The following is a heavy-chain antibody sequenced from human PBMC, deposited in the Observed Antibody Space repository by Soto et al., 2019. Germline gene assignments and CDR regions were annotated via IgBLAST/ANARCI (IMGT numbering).Heavy chain of an antibody. V-gene: IGHV3-21*01. D-gene: IGHD1-26*01. CDR1: GFTFSSYS. J-gene: IGHJ6*02. CDR2: ISSSSSYI. CDR3: ARVPSWRWELVGMDV. Sequence: PGGSLRLSCAASGFTFSSYSMNWVRQAPGKGLEWVSSISSSSSYIYYADSVKGRFTISRDNAKNSLYLQMNSLRAEDTAVYYCARVPSWRWELVGMDVWGQGTTVTVSS.